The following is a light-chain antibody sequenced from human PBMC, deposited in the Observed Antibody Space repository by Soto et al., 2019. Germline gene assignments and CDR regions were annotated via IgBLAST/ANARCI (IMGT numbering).Light chain of an antibody. CDR2: GAS. CDR1: QSINSN. J-gene: IGKJ4*01. Sequence: EIVMTQSPATLSVSPGERVTLSCRASQSINSNLAWYQQNPGQAPRLLIYGASTRATGIPARFSGSGSGTEFTLTISSLQSEDFAVYYCQQYNNWPLTFGGGTKVEIK. V-gene: IGKV3-15*01. CDR3: QQYNNWPLT.